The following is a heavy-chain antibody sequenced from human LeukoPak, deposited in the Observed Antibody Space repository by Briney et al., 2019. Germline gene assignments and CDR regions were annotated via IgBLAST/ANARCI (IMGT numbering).Heavy chain of an antibody. CDR1: GYTFTSYG. CDR3: ARGGGRYYYYYYYMDV. Sequence: ASVKVSCKASGYTFTSYGISWVRQAPGQGLEWMGWISGYNGNTNYAQKLQGGVTMTTDTSTSTAYMELRSLRSDDTAVYYCARGGGRYYYYYYYMDVWGKGTTVTVSS. V-gene: IGHV1-18*01. J-gene: IGHJ6*03. D-gene: IGHD2-15*01. CDR2: ISGYNGNT.